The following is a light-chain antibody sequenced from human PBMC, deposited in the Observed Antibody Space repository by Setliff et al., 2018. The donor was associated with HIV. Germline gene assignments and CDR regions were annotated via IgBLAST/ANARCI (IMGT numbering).Light chain of an antibody. CDR2: DVS. V-gene: IGLV2-14*02. J-gene: IGLJ1*01. CDR1: SSDVGSYDL. CDR3: SSYTSSSTFYV. Sequence: QSALTQPASVSGSPGQSITISCTGTSSDVGSYDLVSWYQQHPGKAPKVMIYDVSNRPSGVSNRFSGSKSGNTASLTISGLQAEDEADYYCSSYTSSSTFYVFGTGTKVTVL.